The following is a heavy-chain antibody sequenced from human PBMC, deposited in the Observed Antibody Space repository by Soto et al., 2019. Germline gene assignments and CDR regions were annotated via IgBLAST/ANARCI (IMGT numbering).Heavy chain of an antibody. V-gene: IGHV1-18*01. CDR1: GYTFTSYG. D-gene: IGHD6-19*01. J-gene: IGHJ3*02. CDR2: ISAYNGNT. CDR3: ARGSVGYSSGWYGGLDAFDI. Sequence: ASVKVSCKASGYTFTSYGISWVRQAPGQGLEWMGWISAYNGNTNYAQKLQGRVTMTTDTSTSTAYMELSSLRSEDTAVYYCARGSVGYSSGWYGGLDAFDIWGQGTMVTVSS.